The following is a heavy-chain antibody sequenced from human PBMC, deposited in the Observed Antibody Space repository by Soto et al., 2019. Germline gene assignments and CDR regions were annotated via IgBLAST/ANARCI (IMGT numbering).Heavy chain of an antibody. CDR2: ISAYNGNT. Sequence: QVKLVQSGAEVKKPGASVKVSCKASGYTFTSYGISWVRQAPGQGLEGMGWISAYNGNTNYAQKLQGRVTMTTDTSTSTAYMELRSLRSDDTAVYYCAREKRGAESAWDAFDIWGQGTMVTVSS. D-gene: IGHD1-26*01. CDR3: AREKRGAESAWDAFDI. J-gene: IGHJ3*02. CDR1: GYTFTSYG. V-gene: IGHV1-18*01.